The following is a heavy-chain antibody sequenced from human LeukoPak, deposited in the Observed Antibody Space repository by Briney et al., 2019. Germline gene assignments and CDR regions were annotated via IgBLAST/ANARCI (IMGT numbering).Heavy chain of an antibody. CDR3: SRSRLVGAATSPFDI. CDR2: ISGSDGTT. J-gene: IGHJ3*02. D-gene: IGHD1-26*01. CDR1: GFTFSSYA. V-gene: IGHV3-23*01. Sequence: GGSLRLSCAASGFTFSSYAMSWVGQAPARGVEWVSGISGSDGTTFYADSVKGRFTISIDNPKNTLYLQMNTLRAEDTAVYHCSRSRLVGAATSPFDIWGQGTMGTVSS.